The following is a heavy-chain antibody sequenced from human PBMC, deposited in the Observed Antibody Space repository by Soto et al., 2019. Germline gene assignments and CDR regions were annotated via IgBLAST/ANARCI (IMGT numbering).Heavy chain of an antibody. V-gene: IGHV3-15*07. Sequence: EVQLVESGGGFIYPGGSLRLSCAASGLTISNAWMNWVRQAPGKGLEWVGRIKTNTEGGTTDYAAAVKGRFTVSRDDSKNTLYLQMSSLKAEDPAVYYCTTGSVEGVWGQGTTVTVSS. CDR1: GLTISNAW. CDR2: IKTNTEGGTT. D-gene: IGHD2-15*01. CDR3: TTGSVEGV. J-gene: IGHJ6*02.